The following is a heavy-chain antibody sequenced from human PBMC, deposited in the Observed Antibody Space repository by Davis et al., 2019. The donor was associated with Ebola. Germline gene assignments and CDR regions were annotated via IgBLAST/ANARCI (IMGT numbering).Heavy chain of an antibody. Sequence: GESLKISCAASGFTFSSYAMSWVRQAPGKGLEWVSAISGSGGSTYYADSVKGRFTISRDNAKNSLYLQMNSLRAEDTAVYYCARGRKIAVAGTDYWGQGTLVTVSS. CDR2: ISGSGGST. V-gene: IGHV3-23*01. CDR1: GFTFSSYA. CDR3: ARGRKIAVAGTDY. D-gene: IGHD6-19*01. J-gene: IGHJ4*02.